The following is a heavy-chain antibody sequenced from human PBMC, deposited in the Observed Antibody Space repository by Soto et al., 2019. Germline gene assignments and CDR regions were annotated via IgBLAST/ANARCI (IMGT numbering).Heavy chain of an antibody. Sequence: GKGLEWVSAISGSGGSTYYADSVKGRFTISRDSSKNTLYLQMNSLRAEDTAVYYCAKGFTLLWFGEFPTGKDYWGHGTLVTVSS. V-gene: IGHV3-23*01. CDR3: AKGFTLLWFGEFPTGKDY. J-gene: IGHJ4*01. D-gene: IGHD3-10*01. CDR2: ISGSGGST.